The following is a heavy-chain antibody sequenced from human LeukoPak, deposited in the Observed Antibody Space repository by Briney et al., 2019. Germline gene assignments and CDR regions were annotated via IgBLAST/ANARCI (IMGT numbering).Heavy chain of an antibody. CDR2: ISSDGSTT. Sequence: GGSLRLSCAASGFTFSSYWMHWVRQAPGKGLVWVSRISSDGSTTTYADSVKGRFTISRDNAKNSLYLQMNSLRAEDTAVYYCARDDDSSGDYFDYWGQGTLVTVSS. J-gene: IGHJ4*02. V-gene: IGHV3-74*01. CDR3: ARDDDSSGDYFDY. CDR1: GFTFSSYW. D-gene: IGHD6-19*01.